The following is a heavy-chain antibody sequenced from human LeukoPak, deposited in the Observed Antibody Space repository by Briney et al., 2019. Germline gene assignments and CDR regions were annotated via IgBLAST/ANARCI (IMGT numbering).Heavy chain of an antibody. D-gene: IGHD6-25*01. CDR1: GGSISSSSYY. V-gene: IGHV4-39*07. J-gene: IGHJ5*02. CDR3: ARSHEQRTTRIKNNCFDP. Sequence: PSETLSLTCTVSGGSISSSSYYWGWIRQPPGKGLEWIGSIYYSGSTYYNPSLKSRVTISVDTSKNQFSLKLSSVTAADTAVYYCARSHEQRTTRIKNNCFDPWGQGTLVTVSS. CDR2: IYYSGST.